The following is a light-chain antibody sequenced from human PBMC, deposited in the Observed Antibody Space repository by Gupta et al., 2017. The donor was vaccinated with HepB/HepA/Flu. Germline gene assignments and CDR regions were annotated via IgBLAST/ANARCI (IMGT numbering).Light chain of an antibody. CDR3: QQDNDWPRT. CDR1: QTVTSH. Sequence: EIVMTQSPVTLSVSPGERATLSCRASQTVTSHLAWYQYKPGQAPRLLIYGASTRATDIPARFSGSGSGTEFTLSISSLQSEDFAVYYCQQDNDWPRTFGQGTKVEIK. CDR2: GAS. V-gene: IGKV3-15*01. J-gene: IGKJ1*01.